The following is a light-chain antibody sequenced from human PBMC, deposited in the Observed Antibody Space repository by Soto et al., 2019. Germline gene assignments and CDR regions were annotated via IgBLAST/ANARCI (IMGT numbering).Light chain of an antibody. Sequence: EIVMTQSPATLSVSPGERATLSCRASQSVSSNLAWYQQKPGQAPRLLIYGASTRATGIPARFSGSGSGTEFTLTISSLQSEDFAVYYCQQYNNWPWTLGQGTTV. V-gene: IGKV3-15*01. CDR3: QQYNNWPWT. J-gene: IGKJ1*01. CDR1: QSVSSN. CDR2: GAS.